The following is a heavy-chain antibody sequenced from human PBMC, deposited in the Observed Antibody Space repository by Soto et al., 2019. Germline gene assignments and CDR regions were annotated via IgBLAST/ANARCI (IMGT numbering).Heavy chain of an antibody. CDR2: FDPEDGET. J-gene: IGHJ3*02. Sequence: ASVKVSCKVSGYTLTELSMHWVRQAPGKGLEWMGGFDPEDGETIYAQKFQGRVTMTEDTSTDTAYMELSRLRSEDTAVYYCASRGYSYGLDAFDIWGQGTMVTVS. V-gene: IGHV1-24*01. CDR1: GYTLTELS. CDR3: ASRGYSYGLDAFDI. D-gene: IGHD5-18*01.